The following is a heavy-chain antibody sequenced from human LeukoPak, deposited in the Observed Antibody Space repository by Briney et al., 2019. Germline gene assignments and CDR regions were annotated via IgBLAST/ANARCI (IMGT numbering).Heavy chain of an antibody. CDR1: GYTFTSYY. V-gene: IGHV1-18*04. D-gene: IGHD3-10*01. CDR2: ISAYNGNT. Sequence: ASVKVSCKASGYTFTSYYMHWVRQAPGQGLEWMGWISAYNGNTNYAQKLQGRVTMTTDTSTSTAYMELRSLRSDDTAVYYCARDPAAFTMVREYYFDYWGQGTLVTVSS. CDR3: ARDPAAFTMVREYYFDY. J-gene: IGHJ4*02.